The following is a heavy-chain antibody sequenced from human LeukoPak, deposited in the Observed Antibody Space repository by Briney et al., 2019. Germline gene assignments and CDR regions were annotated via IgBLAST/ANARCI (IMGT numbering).Heavy chain of an antibody. CDR3: ARDAVATMSAFDI. Sequence: PGGSLRLSCAASGFTFSSYWMSWVRQAPGKGLEWVANIKQDGSEKYYVDSVKGRFTISRDNAKNSLYPQMNSLRAEDTAVYYCARDAVATMSAFDIWGQGTMVTVSS. CDR1: GFTFSSYW. D-gene: IGHD5-12*01. J-gene: IGHJ3*02. V-gene: IGHV3-7*03. CDR2: IKQDGSEK.